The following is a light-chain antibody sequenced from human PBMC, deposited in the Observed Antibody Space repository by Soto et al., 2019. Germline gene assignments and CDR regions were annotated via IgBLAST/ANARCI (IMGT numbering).Light chain of an antibody. CDR2: KAS. V-gene: IGKV1-5*03. J-gene: IGKJ1*01. CDR1: QNVNNC. Sequence: DIQMTQSPSTLSASVGDRVTITCRASQNVNNCLAWYQQKPGKATKLLIHKASNLESGVPSRFSGSGSGTVFSLTISSLQPDDFATYYCQQYNSYWTFGQGTKVEIK. CDR3: QQYNSYWT.